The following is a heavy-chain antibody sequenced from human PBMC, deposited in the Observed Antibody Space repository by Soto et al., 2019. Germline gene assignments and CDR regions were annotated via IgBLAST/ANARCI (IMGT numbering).Heavy chain of an antibody. CDR3: SREERGYSYGLGDSW. J-gene: IGHJ4*02. Sequence: QVQLQESGPGLLKPSETLSLPCTVTGGSGSSASYYWSWIRQPPGKGLELLGYIYDSGTTNYNPYLTSRVTILLDTSKNQVSLRLTSVTAADTAVYYCSREERGYSYGLGDSWWGQGTLVAVSS. CDR1: GGSGSSASYY. CDR2: IYDSGTT. V-gene: IGHV4-61*01. D-gene: IGHD5-18*01.